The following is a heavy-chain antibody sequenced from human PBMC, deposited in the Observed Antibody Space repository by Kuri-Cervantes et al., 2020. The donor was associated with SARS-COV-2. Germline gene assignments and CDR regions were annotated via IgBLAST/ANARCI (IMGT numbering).Heavy chain of an antibody. J-gene: IGHJ6*03. V-gene: IGHV3-30*04. D-gene: IGHD4-11*01. Sequence: GESLKISCAASGFTFSSYAMHWVRQAPGKGLEWVAVISYDGSNKYYADSVKGRFTISRDNAKNSLYLQMNSLRAEDTAVYYCARDHYTYYYYMDVWGEGTTVTVSS. CDR1: GFTFSSYA. CDR3: ARDHYTYYYYMDV. CDR2: ISYDGSNK.